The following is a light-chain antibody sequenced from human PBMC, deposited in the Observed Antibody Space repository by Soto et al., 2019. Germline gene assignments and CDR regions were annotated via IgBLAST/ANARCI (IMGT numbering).Light chain of an antibody. V-gene: IGKV1-39*01. J-gene: IGKJ2*01. Sequence: DIQMTQSPSSLSASVGDRVTITCRASQTINTYLNWYQQKPGKAPKLLIYGASTLQGGVPSRFSGGAAGTEFTLTISGLQLDDFATYYCQQSYSTLMFTFGQGTRLEIK. CDR1: QTINTY. CDR3: QQSYSTLMFT. CDR2: GAS.